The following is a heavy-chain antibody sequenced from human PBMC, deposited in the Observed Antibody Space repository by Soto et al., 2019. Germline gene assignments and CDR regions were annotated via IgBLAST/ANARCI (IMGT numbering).Heavy chain of an antibody. J-gene: IGHJ4*02. D-gene: IGHD3-3*01. V-gene: IGHV4-31*03. CDR1: CGSFSGGGFY. Sequence: SETLSLTGSISCGSFSGGGFYWGWIRQVPGMGLEWIGHVFNTVTTRYSLPLRTRLTMSIDTSANQFSMTLSSVTAADTAIYFCAKLNHYDFWSGSMTFEHWGQGTLVTVSS. CDR3: AKLNHYDFWSGSMTFEH. CDR2: VFNTVTT.